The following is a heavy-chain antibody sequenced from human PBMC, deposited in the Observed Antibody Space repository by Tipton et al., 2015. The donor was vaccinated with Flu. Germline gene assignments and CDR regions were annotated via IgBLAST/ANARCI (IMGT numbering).Heavy chain of an antibody. Sequence: TLSLTCTVSGGSISSISHYWGWIRQSPGKGLEWIVSIYYSGNTYYNPSLKSRVTISVDTSKNQFSLKLSSVTAADTAVYYCAREKDILTGLSGMDVWGQGTTVTVSS. CDR2: IYYSGNT. CDR3: AREKDILTGLSGMDV. V-gene: IGHV4-39*07. CDR1: GGSISSISHY. D-gene: IGHD3-9*01. J-gene: IGHJ6*02.